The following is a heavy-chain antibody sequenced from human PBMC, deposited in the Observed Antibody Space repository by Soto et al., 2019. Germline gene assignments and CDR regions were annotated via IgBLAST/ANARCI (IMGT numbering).Heavy chain of an antibody. V-gene: IGHV1-69*02. CDR2: VIPIVGMV. Sequence: QVQLVQSGAEVRKPGSSVKVSCKASGGTFSSSTFSWGRQAPGQRLEWMGRVIPIVGMVNYAQKFQGRVTVNAEKSATTDYTELSSLRSEDTAGYYGARSSLYSSYWYGDDWGQGTLVTVSS. J-gene: IGHJ4*02. CDR3: ARSSLYSSYWYGDD. D-gene: IGHD6-13*01. CDR1: GGTFSSST.